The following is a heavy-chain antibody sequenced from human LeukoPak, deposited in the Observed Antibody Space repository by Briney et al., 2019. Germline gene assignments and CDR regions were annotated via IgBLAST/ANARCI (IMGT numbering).Heavy chain of an antibody. CDR3: ARAADSSGYYDY. Sequence: GGSLRLSCAASGFSFSTQRMHWVRQAPGKGLVWVSYINIDERITGYADSVKGRFTISRDNAKNTLYLQMNSLRAEDTAVYYCARAADSSGYYDYWGQGTLVTVPS. V-gene: IGHV3-74*01. D-gene: IGHD3-22*01. CDR1: GFSFSTQR. CDR2: INIDERIT. J-gene: IGHJ4*02.